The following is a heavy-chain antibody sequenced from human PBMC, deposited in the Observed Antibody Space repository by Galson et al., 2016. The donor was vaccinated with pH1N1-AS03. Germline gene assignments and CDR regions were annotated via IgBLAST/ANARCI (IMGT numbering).Heavy chain of an antibody. J-gene: IGHJ3*01. V-gene: IGHV3-74*01. CDR1: GFTFTTYW. Sequence: SLRLSCAASGFTFTTYWMHWVRQAPGGGLVWVSSINNEGTSTRGTDSVKGRFFISRDNAKNTVYLQMSSLRAEDTAVYYCARQDSSGYFHGLDVWGRGTTFTVSS. CDR3: ARQDSSGYFHGLDV. D-gene: IGHD3-22*01. CDR2: INNEGTST.